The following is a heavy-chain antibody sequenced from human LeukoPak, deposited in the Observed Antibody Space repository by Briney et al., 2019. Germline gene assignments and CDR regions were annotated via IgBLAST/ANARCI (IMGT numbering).Heavy chain of an antibody. CDR2: ISHDGNNK. CDR1: GITFSTYG. Sequence: GGSLRLSCAASGITFSTYGMYWVRQAPGKGLEWVAVISHDGNNKYYADSVKGRFTISRDNSKNTLYLQMNSLRAEDTAVYYCTKLDSSGYYYVPDAFDIWGQGTMVTVSS. J-gene: IGHJ3*02. D-gene: IGHD3-22*01. V-gene: IGHV3-30*18. CDR3: TKLDSSGYYYVPDAFDI.